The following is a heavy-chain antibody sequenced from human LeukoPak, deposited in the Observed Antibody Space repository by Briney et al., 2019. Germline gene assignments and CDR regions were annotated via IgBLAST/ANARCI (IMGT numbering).Heavy chain of an antibody. CDR1: GYTLTELS. Sequence: GASVKVSCKVSGYTLTELSMHWVRQAPGKGLEWMGGFDPEDGETIYAQKFQGRVTMTEDTSTDTAYMELSSLRSEDTAVYYCATPNPKLEDQDAFDIRGQGTMVTVSS. D-gene: IGHD1-1*01. J-gene: IGHJ3*02. V-gene: IGHV1-24*01. CDR2: FDPEDGET. CDR3: ATPNPKLEDQDAFDI.